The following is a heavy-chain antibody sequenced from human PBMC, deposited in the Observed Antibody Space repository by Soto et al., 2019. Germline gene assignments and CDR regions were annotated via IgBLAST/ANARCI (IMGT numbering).Heavy chain of an antibody. CDR3: AKNDPQWELIDY. Sequence: EVQLVESGGGLVQPGRSLRLSCAASGFTFDDYAMHWVRQAPGKGLEWVSGISWNGGSLDYADSVKGRFTISRDNAKNSLYLQMNSLRAEDTALYYCAKNDPQWELIDYWGQGTLVTVSS. J-gene: IGHJ4*02. CDR2: ISWNGGSL. CDR1: GFTFDDYA. D-gene: IGHD1-26*01. V-gene: IGHV3-9*01.